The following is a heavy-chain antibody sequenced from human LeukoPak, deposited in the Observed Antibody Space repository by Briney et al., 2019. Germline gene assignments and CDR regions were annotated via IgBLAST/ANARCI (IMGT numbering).Heavy chain of an antibody. V-gene: IGHV3-30-3*02. D-gene: IGHD2-8*01. Sequence: PGGSLRLSCAASGFTFSSYAMHWVRQAPGKGLEWVAVISYDGSNKYYADSVKGRFTISRDNSKNTLYLQMNSLRAEDTAVHYCAQGGILYPSVGDTGGAFDIWGQGTMVTVSS. CDR1: GFTFSSYA. CDR3: AQGGILYPSVGDTGGAFDI. CDR2: ISYDGSNK. J-gene: IGHJ3*02.